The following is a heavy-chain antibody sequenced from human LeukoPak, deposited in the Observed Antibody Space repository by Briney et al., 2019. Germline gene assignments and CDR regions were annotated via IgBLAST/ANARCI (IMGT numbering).Heavy chain of an antibody. D-gene: IGHD6-13*01. CDR3: ARAQHSSSWHGAFDI. CDR2: INNDGSGT. J-gene: IGHJ3*02. CDR1: GFTLSSYW. Sequence: GGSLRLSCAASGFTLSSYWMHWVRQAPGKGPVWVSRINNDGSGTTYAGSVKGRFTISRDDAKNTLYLQMNSLRAEDTAVYYCARAQHSSSWHGAFDIWGQGTMVTVSS. V-gene: IGHV3-74*01.